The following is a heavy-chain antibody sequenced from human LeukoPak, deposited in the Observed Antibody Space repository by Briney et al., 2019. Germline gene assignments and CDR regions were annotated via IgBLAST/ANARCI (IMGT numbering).Heavy chain of an antibody. CDR2: ISYDGSNK. CDR1: GFTFSSYW. V-gene: IGHV3-30*18. CDR3: AKGYYGSGSYGWFDY. Sequence: PGGSLRLSCAASGFTFSSYWMSWVRQAPGKGLEWVAVISYDGSNKYYADSVKGRFTISRDNSKNTLYLQMNSLRAEDTAVYSCAKGYYGSGSYGWFDYWGQGTLVTVSS. J-gene: IGHJ4*02. D-gene: IGHD3-10*01.